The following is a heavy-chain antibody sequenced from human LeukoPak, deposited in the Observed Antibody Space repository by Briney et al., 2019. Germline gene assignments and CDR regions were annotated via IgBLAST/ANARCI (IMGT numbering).Heavy chain of an antibody. CDR3: AKALTRWAFDI. D-gene: IGHD3-16*01. J-gene: IGHJ3*02. CDR2: ISLSTNGT. V-gene: IGHV3-23*01. Sequence: GGSLRLSCAASGFTFSSYDMSWVRQAPGKGLEWVSSISLSTNGTTYADSVKGRFTISTDNAKNTLYLQVDSLRAEDTAIYYCAKALTRWAFDIWGQGTMVTVSS. CDR1: GFTFSSYD.